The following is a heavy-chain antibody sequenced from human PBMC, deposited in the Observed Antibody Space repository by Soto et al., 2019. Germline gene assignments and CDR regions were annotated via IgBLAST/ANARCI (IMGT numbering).Heavy chain of an antibody. CDR3: AHRVRRTVFGLVTTTAIYFDF. J-gene: IGHJ4*02. CDR2: IYWDDDK. CDR1: GFSLTTSGVG. Sequence: QITLNESGPTQVKPRQTLTLTCTFSGFSLTTSGVGVGWIRQSPGKAPEWLALIYWDDDKRYSPSLKSRLTTTKDTSKNQVVLTMADVDPADTATYYCAHRVRRTVFGLVTTTAIYFDFWGQGTPVAVSS. D-gene: IGHD3-3*01. V-gene: IGHV2-5*02.